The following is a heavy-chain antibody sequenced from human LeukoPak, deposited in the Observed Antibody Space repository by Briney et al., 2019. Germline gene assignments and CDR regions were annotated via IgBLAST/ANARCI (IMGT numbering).Heavy chain of an antibody. J-gene: IGHJ4*02. CDR1: GFTFSSYA. CDR3: ARGPVLRLVATISYDY. D-gene: IGHD5-12*01. V-gene: IGHV3-23*01. CDR2: ISGSGGST. Sequence: GGSLRLSCAASGFTFSSYAMSWVRQAPGKGLEWVSAISGSGGSTYYADSVKGRFTISRDDSKNTLYLQMNSLRAEDTAVYYCARGPVLRLVATISYDYWGQGTLVTVSS.